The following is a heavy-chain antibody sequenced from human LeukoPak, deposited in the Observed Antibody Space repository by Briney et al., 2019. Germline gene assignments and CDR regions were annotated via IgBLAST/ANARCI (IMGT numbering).Heavy chain of an antibody. J-gene: IGHJ6*03. CDR1: GGSFSGYY. Sequence: SETLSLTCAVYGGSFSGYYWSWIRQPPGKGLEWIGEINHSGSTNYNPSLKSRVTISVDTSKNQFSLKLSSVTAADTAVYYCARQTRYYDSSGYYPLYYYYYMDVRGKGTTVTISS. CDR2: INHSGST. V-gene: IGHV4-34*01. D-gene: IGHD3-22*01. CDR3: ARQTRYYDSSGYYPLYYYYYMDV.